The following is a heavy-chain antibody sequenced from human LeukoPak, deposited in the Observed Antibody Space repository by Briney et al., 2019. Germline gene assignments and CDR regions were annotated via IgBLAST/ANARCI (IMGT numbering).Heavy chain of an antibody. Sequence: ASVKVSCKASGYTFTNYYIQWVRQATGQGLEWMGWMNPNSGNTGYAQRFQGRVTMTRNTSISTAYMELSSLRSEHTAVYYCARAYSSGLIDYWGQGTLVTVSS. CDR3: ARAYSSGLIDY. V-gene: IGHV1-8*02. CDR2: MNPNSGNT. J-gene: IGHJ4*02. D-gene: IGHD6-19*01. CDR1: GYTFTNYY.